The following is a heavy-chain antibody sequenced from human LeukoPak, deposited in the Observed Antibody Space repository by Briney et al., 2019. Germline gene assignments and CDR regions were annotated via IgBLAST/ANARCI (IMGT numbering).Heavy chain of an antibody. Sequence: KPSETLSLTCTVSGYSITSGYYWGWIRQPPGKGLEWIGSIYHSGSTYYNPSLKTRVTISVDTSKNQFSLKVNSVTAADTAVYYCARGYNSGWYAYWGQGTLVTVSS. J-gene: IGHJ4*02. CDR3: ARGYNSGWYAY. CDR1: GYSITSGYY. D-gene: IGHD6-19*01. V-gene: IGHV4-38-2*02. CDR2: IYHSGST.